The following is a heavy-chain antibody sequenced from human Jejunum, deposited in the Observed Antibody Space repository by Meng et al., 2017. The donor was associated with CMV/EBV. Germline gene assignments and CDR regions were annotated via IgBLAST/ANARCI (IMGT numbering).Heavy chain of an antibody. CDR3: AKDKGVRTFDY. J-gene: IGHJ4*02. V-gene: IGHV3-30*02. D-gene: IGHD1-1*01. Sequence: VEVGESGGGVVQPGESLRLSCEASGISFSSSGMHWVRQAPGKGLEWVAFIRHDGSNKYYPESVRGRFTISRDNSKNTVVLEMNSLTSEDTAVYFCAKDKGVRTFDYWGQGILVTVSS. CDR1: GISFSSSG. CDR2: IRHDGSNK.